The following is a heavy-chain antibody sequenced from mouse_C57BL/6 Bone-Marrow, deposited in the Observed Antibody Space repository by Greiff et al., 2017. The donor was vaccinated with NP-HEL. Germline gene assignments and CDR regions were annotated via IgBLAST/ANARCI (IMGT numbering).Heavy chain of an antibody. J-gene: IGHJ1*03. CDR3: ARGGWLRWYFDV. CDR1: GISITTGNYR. V-gene: IGHV3-5*01. Sequence: DVQLQESGPGLVKPSQTVFLTCTVTGISITTGNYRWSWIRQFPGNKLEWIGYIYYSGTITYNPSLTSRTTLTRDTPKNQFFLEMNSLTAEDTATYYCARGGWLRWYFDVWGTGTTVTVSS. CDR2: IYYSGTI. D-gene: IGHD2-2*01.